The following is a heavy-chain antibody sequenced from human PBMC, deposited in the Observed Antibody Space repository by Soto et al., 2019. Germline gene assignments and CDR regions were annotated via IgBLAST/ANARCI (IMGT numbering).Heavy chain of an antibody. V-gene: IGHV4-31*03. CDR1: GGSISSGGYY. D-gene: IGHD2-15*01. J-gene: IGHJ3*02. Sequence: QVQLQESGPGLVKPSQTLSLTCTVSGGSISSGGYYWSWIRQHPGKGLEWIGYIYYSGSTYYNPSLKSRVTISVDTSKKQFSLKLSSVTAADTAVYYCARGDIVVVVAAKSGAFDIWGQGTMVTVSS. CDR3: ARGDIVVVVAAKSGAFDI. CDR2: IYYSGST.